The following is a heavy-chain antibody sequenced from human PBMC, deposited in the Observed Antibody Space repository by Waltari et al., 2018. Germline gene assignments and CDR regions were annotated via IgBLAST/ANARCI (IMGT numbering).Heavy chain of an antibody. V-gene: IGHV3-48*03. Sequence: EVLLVESGGGLVQLGGSLRLSCPASGFSFSGYGMNWVSQAPGKGLEWVSYISSSGNTIYYADSVKARFTTSRDNAKNSLYLQMNSLRVDDTAVYYCARRPYYYHGMDVWGQGTTVTVSS. CDR1: GFSFSGYG. CDR3: ARRPYYYHGMDV. J-gene: IGHJ6*02. CDR2: ISSSGNTI.